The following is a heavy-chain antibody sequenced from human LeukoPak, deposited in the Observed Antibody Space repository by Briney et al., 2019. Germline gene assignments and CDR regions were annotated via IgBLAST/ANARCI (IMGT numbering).Heavy chain of an antibody. CDR1: GFTFSSYW. V-gene: IGHV3-7*04. CDR3: AREIVVLRPDTNAFDI. D-gene: IGHD2-2*01. J-gene: IGHJ3*02. CDR2: IKQDGSEK. Sequence: GGSLRLSCAASGFTFSSYWMSWVRQTPGKGLEWVANIKQDGSEKYYVDSVKGRFTISRDNAKNSLYLQMNSLRAEDTAVYYCAREIVVLRPDTNAFDIWGQGTMVTVSS.